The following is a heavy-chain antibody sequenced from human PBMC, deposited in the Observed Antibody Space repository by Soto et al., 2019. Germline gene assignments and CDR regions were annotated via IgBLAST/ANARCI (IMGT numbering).Heavy chain of an antibody. CDR1: GGSFSGYY. J-gene: IGHJ3*02. D-gene: IGHD3-3*01. CDR2: INHSGST. V-gene: IGHV4-34*01. CDR3: ARPYYDFWSGYYDAFDI. Sequence: PSETMSLTCAVYGGSFSGYYGSWIRQPPGKGLEWIGEINHSGSTNYNPSLKSRVTISVDTSKNQFSLKLSSVTAADTAVYYCARPYYDFWSGYYDAFDIGGQGTMVTVSS.